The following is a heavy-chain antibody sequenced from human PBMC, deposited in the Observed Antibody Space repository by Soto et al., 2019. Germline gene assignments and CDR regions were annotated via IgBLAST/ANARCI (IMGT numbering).Heavy chain of an antibody. J-gene: IGHJ4*02. V-gene: IGHV4-31*03. CDR3: ARVGDYYDSSGYQYYFDY. Sequence: PSEILSLTCTVSGGSISSGGYYWSWIRQHPGKGLEWIGYIYYSGSTYYNPSLKSRVTISVDTSKNQFSLKLSSVTAADTAVYYCARVGDYYDSSGYQYYFDYWGQGTLVTVSS. CDR2: IYYSGST. D-gene: IGHD3-22*01. CDR1: GGSISSGGYY.